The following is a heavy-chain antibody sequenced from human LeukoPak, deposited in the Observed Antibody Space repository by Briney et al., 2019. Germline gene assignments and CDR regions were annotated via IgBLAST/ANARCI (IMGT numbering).Heavy chain of an antibody. J-gene: IGHJ5*02. V-gene: IGHV1-24*01. Sequence: GASVKVSRKVSGYTLTELSMHWVRQAPGKGLEWMGGFDPEDGETIYAQKFQGRVTMTEDTSTDTAYMELSSLRSEDTAVYYCATASLSLGYCSGGSCPTSSFDPWGQGTLVTVSS. CDR1: GYTLTELS. D-gene: IGHD2-15*01. CDR3: ATASLSLGYCSGGSCPTSSFDP. CDR2: FDPEDGET.